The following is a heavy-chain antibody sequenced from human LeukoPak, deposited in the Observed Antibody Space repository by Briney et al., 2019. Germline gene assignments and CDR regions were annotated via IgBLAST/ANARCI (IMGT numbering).Heavy chain of an antibody. CDR2: INPNSGGT. V-gene: IGHV1-2*04. CDR3: ARGLGSPGDYYYYGMDV. D-gene: IGHD3-10*01. CDR1: GYTFTGYY. J-gene: IGHJ6*02. Sequence: GASVTVSCKASGYTFTGYYMHWVRQAPGQGLEWMGWINPNSGGTNYAQKFQGWVTMTRDTSISTAYMELSRLRSDDTAVYYCARGLGSPGDYYYYGMDVWGQGTTVTVSS.